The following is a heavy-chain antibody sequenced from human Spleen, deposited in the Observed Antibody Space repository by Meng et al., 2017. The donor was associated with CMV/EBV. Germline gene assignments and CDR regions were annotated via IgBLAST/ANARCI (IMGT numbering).Heavy chain of an antibody. CDR3: ARGQHISMIFVMMSIFFDY. Sequence: GSLRLSCAVYGGTFGGFYYNWIRQSPGKGLEWIGEISHSGSTTYNPSLGSRITISVDTSKNQFSLNLNSVTAADTAVYYCARGQHISMIFVMMSIFFDYWGRGTLVTVSS. J-gene: IGHJ4*02. V-gene: IGHV4-34*01. CDR2: ISHSGST. CDR1: GGTFGGFY. D-gene: IGHD3/OR15-3a*01.